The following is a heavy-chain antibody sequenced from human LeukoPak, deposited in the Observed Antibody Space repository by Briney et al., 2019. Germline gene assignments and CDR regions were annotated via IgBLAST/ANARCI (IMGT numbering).Heavy chain of an antibody. V-gene: IGHV3-30-3*01. J-gene: IGHJ4*02. CDR2: ISYDGSNK. D-gene: IGHD3-9*01. Sequence: PGGSLRLSCAASGFTFSSYAMHWVRQAPGKGLEWVAVISYDGSNKYYADSVKGRFTISRDNSKNTLYLQMNSLRAEDTAVYYCASAPSVFDWLPVDYWGQGTLVTVSS. CDR3: ASAPSVFDWLPVDY. CDR1: GFTFSSYA.